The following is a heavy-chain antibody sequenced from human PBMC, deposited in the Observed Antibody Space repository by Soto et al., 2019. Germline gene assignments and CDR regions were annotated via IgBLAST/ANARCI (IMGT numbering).Heavy chain of an antibody. J-gene: IGHJ4*02. V-gene: IGHV3-74*01. CDR2: INPDGSAT. D-gene: IGHD5-18*01. CDR1: GFTFSSYW. Sequence: GGSLRLSCAASGFTFSSYWMHWVRQAPGKGLVWVSRINPDGSATNYAYSVKGRFTISRDNAKNTLYLQMKSLRAEDTAVFYCGRGGSDPPMAPGXWGQETLVTVSX. CDR3: GRGGSDPPMAPGX.